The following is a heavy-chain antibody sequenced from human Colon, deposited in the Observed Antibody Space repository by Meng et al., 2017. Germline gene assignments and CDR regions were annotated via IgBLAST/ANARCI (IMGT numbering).Heavy chain of an antibody. V-gene: IGHV3-33*05. CDR1: GFTFSWNG. CDR3: ARDYLEWSFDY. J-gene: IGHJ4*02. CDR2: ILNDGNNK. D-gene: IGHD3-3*01. Sequence: AESGGGWVQPEGCVRLSCATYGFTFSWNGMQWVRQAPEKGLEWVAVILNDGNNKNYADSVKGRISISRDISKKMLYLQMYSLRVEDTGLNYCARDYLEWSFDYWGQGTLVTVSS.